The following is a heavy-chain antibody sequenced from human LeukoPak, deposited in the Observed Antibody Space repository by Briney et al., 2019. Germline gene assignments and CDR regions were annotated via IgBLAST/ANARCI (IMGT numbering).Heavy chain of an antibody. Sequence: ASVKVSCKAFGYTFTSYDISWVRQAPGQGLEWMGWISAYNGNTNYAQKLQGRVTMTTDTSTSTAYMELRSLRSDDTAVYYCARDSSGYSNDAFDIWGQGTMVTVSS. CDR3: ARDSSGYSNDAFDI. CDR2: ISAYNGNT. CDR1: GYTFTSYD. J-gene: IGHJ3*02. D-gene: IGHD3-22*01. V-gene: IGHV1-18*01.